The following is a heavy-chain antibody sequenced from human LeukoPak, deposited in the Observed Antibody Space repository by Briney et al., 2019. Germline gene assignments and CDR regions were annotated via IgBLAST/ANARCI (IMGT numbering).Heavy chain of an antibody. D-gene: IGHD1-26*01. Sequence: KPSETLSLACTVSGYSISSGYYWGWIRQPPGKGLEWIGSIYHSGSTYYNPSLKSRVTISVDTSKNQFSLKLSSVTAADTAVYYCARDRVGATRGFDYWGQGTLVTVSS. CDR1: GYSISSGYY. J-gene: IGHJ4*02. CDR3: ARDRVGATRGFDY. V-gene: IGHV4-38-2*02. CDR2: IYHSGST.